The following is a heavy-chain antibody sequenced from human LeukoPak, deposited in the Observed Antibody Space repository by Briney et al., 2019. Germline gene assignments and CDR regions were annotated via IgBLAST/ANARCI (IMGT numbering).Heavy chain of an antibody. V-gene: IGHV1-46*01. Sequence: ASVTVSCKASGYTFTMYYTHWVRQAPGQGLEWMGMINPSDGATTYAQRFQGRVTMTRDMSTTTVYMDLRSLRSDDTAVYFCARDYSSEYNWFDPWGQGTLVTVSS. CDR1: GYTFTMYY. J-gene: IGHJ5*02. CDR3: ARDYSSEYNWFDP. D-gene: IGHD4-11*01. CDR2: INPSDGAT.